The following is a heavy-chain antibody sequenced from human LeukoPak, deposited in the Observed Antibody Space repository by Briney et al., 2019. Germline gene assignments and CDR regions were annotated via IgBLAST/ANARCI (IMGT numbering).Heavy chain of an antibody. CDR3: ARTRYYYNSRSYGAPYYFDY. V-gene: IGHV4-39*01. D-gene: IGHD3-10*01. Sequence: PSETLSLTCTVSGGSISTSSYYWGWVRQPPGKGLEWIGNIFYSGSTYYSPSLKSRVTISVDTSKNQFSLKLGSVTAADTAVYYCARTRYYYNSRSYGAPYYFDYWGQGTLVTVSS. CDR1: GGSISTSSYY. J-gene: IGHJ4*02. CDR2: IFYSGST.